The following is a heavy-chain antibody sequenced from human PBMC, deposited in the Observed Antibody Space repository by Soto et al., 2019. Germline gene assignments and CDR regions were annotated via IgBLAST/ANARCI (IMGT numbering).Heavy chain of an antibody. Sequence: EVQLVESGGGLIQPGGSLRLSCAASGFTVWNTHMSWVRQAPGKGLEWVSVITNEGATSYADSVKGRFTISRDNSENKIHLQMSGVRAEDTAVYYCAKEYFYSLDVRGQGTTVTVSS. J-gene: IGHJ6*01. CDR3: AKEYFYSLDV. CDR1: GFTVWNTH. V-gene: IGHV3-53*01. D-gene: IGHD2-21*02. CDR2: ITNEGAT.